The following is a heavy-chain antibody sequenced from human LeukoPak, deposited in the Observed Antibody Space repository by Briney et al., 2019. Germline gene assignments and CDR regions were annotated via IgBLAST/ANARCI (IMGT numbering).Heavy chain of an antibody. D-gene: IGHD6-19*01. CDR2: INAGNGNT. V-gene: IGHV1-3*01. J-gene: IGHJ1*01. CDR3: ARDSSGWPPRQFQH. Sequence: ASVKVSCKASGGTFSSYAISWVRQAPGQGLEWMGWINAGNGNTKYSQKFQGRVTITRDTSASTAYMELSSLRSEDTAVYYCARDSSGWPPRQFQHWGQGTLVTVSS. CDR1: GGTFSSYA.